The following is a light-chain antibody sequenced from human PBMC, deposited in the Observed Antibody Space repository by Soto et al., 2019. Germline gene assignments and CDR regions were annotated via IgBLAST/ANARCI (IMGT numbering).Light chain of an antibody. V-gene: IGKV3-20*01. CDR3: QQYGSSLWT. J-gene: IGKJ1*01. Sequence: IVLTQSPGTLSLSPGERATLSCRASQNIGTYLAWYQHKPGQAPSVLIFGASTRANGVPDRFSGSGSGTDFTLTISRLDPADFAVYYCQQYGSSLWTFGQGTKVDI. CDR2: GAS. CDR1: QNIGTY.